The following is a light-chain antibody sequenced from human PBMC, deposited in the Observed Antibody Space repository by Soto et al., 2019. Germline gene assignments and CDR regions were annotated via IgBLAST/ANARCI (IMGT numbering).Light chain of an antibody. J-gene: IGKJ1*01. CDR1: QSSTSTY. V-gene: IGKV3-20*01. Sequence: EIVLTQSPVTLSLSPGERATLSCRASQSSTSTYLAWYQQKPGQAPRLLIYGASSRATGIPDRFSGDGSGTDFTLTISRLEPEDFAVYYCQQYSSSPWTFGQGTKVEIK. CDR2: GAS. CDR3: QQYSSSPWT.